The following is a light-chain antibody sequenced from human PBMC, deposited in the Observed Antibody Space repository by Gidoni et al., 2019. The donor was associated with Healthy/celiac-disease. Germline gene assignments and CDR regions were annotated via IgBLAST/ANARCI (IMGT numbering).Light chain of an antibody. CDR2: WAS. J-gene: IGKJ2*01. V-gene: IGKV4-1*01. CDR1: QSVLYSSNSKNY. CDR3: QQYYSTPYT. Sequence: DIVMTQSPDSLAVSLGERATINCKSSQSVLYSSNSKNYLAWYQQKPGQPPKLHIYWASTRESGVPDRFSGSGSGTDFTLTISSLQAEDVAVYYCQQYYSTPYTFGQGTKLEIK.